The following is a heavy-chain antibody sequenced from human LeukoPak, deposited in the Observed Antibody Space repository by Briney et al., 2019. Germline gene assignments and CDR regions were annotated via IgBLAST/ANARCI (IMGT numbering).Heavy chain of an antibody. CDR1: VFTLSELS. Sequence: GASVKVSCRVSVFTLSELSMHWVRPAPGKGLEWVGGFDPADGETIYAQRFRGRVMLTDDRSTNTAYMELSSLSADDTAVYYCATGVYCASATCPGYRNYYYFMDVWGEGTTVTVPS. J-gene: IGHJ6*03. D-gene: IGHD2-21*01. V-gene: IGHV1-24*01. CDR2: FDPADGET. CDR3: ATGVYCASATCPGYRNYYYFMDV.